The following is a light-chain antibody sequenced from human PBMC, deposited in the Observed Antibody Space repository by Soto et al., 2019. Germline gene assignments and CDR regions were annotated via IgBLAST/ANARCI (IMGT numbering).Light chain of an antibody. CDR1: SSDVGGYNY. CDR3: SSYAGSNILV. J-gene: IGLJ2*01. V-gene: IGLV2-8*01. CDR2: EVS. Sequence: QSALTQPPSASGSPGQSVTVSCTGTSSDVGGYNYVSWYPQHPGKAPKLMIYEVSKRPSGVPDRFSGSKSGNTASLTVSGLQAEDEADYYCSSYAGSNILVFGGGTKLTVL.